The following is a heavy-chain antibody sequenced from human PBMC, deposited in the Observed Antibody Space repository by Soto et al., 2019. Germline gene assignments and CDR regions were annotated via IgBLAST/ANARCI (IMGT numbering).Heavy chain of an antibody. Sequence: GESLKISCKGSGYRLTSYWIGWVRQMNGKGLEWMGIIYPGDSDTRYSPSFEGRVTISADKSISSAYLQWSSLKASDTAMYYCARHGEYDILTGYNFYYYDMDVWGQGTTVTVSS. J-gene: IGHJ6*02. CDR3: ARHGEYDILTGYNFYYYDMDV. V-gene: IGHV5-51*01. CDR2: IYPGDSDT. CDR1: GYRLTSYW. D-gene: IGHD3-9*01.